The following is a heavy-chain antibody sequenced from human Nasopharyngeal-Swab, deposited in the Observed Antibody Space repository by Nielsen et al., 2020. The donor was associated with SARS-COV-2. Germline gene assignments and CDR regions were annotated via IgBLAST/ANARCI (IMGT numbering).Heavy chain of an antibody. Sequence: SETLSLTCTVSGCSISSSSYYWGWILQPPGKGLEWIGSIYYSGSTYYTPSLKSRVTISVDTSKNQFSLKLSSVTAADTAVYYCARHPGYEFWSGYYTPFDAFDIWGQGTMVTVSS. J-gene: IGHJ3*02. CDR3: ARHPGYEFWSGYYTPFDAFDI. V-gene: IGHV4-39*01. CDR2: IYYSGST. D-gene: IGHD3-3*01. CDR1: GCSISSSSYY.